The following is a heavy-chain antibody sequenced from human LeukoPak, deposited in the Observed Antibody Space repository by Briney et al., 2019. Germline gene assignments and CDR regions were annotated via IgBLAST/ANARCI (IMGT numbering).Heavy chain of an antibody. Sequence: GGSLRLSCAATGFTFSTYWMSWVRQVPGKGLEWVANINQDGSAKYYVYSVKGRFTISRDNAKNSLYLQMNSLRAEDTGVYYCARDLNWETYWGQGTLVSVSS. J-gene: IGHJ4*02. D-gene: IGHD7-27*01. V-gene: IGHV3-7*01. CDR3: ARDLNWETY. CDR1: GFTFSTYW. CDR2: INQDGSAK.